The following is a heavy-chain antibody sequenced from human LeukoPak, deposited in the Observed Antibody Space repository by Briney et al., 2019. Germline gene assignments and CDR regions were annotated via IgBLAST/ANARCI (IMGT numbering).Heavy chain of an antibody. J-gene: IGHJ6*03. CDR1: GFTFSRFD. V-gene: IGHV3-64*01. CDR3: ARGNSNYFHYYYMDV. CDR2: INSNGGST. D-gene: IGHD4-11*01. Sequence: GGSLRLSCAASGFTFSRFDMYWVRQAPGKGLEYVSTINSNGGSTYYANSVKGRSTISRNNSENTLYLQMGSLRAEDMAVYYCARGNSNYFHYYYMDVWGKGTTVTVSS.